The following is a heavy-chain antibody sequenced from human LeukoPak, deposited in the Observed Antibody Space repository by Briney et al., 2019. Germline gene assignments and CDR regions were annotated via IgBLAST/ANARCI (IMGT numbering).Heavy chain of an antibody. Sequence: GGSLRLSCVDSGFTFSSYAMNWVRAAPGKGLEWVSPISSGGCAYSADAVKGRFTISRDNSKNTLYLQMNSLGAEDTAVYYCAKATVTRLIDYWGQGSLVTVSS. D-gene: IGHD4-17*01. CDR3: AKATVTRLIDY. V-gene: IGHV3-23*01. CDR2: ISSGGCA. CDR1: GFTFSSYA. J-gene: IGHJ4*02.